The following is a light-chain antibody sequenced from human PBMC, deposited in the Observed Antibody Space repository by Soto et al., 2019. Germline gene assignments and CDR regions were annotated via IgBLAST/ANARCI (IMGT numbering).Light chain of an antibody. J-gene: IGKJ1*01. CDR2: DVS. CDR1: QSVSSSY. V-gene: IGKV3-20*01. CDR3: QQYGSSPT. Sequence: EIVLTQSPGTLSLSPVERATLSCRSSQSVSSSYLAWYQKKPGQAPRLLIYDVSSRATGIPDRFSGSGSGTDFTLTISRLEPEDFAVYYCQQYGSSPTFGQGTKVEIK.